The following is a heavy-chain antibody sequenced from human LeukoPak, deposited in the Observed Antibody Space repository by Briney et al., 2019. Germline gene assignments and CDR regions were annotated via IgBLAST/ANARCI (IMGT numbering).Heavy chain of an antibody. J-gene: IGHJ6*04. Sequence: PGGSLRLSCAASGFTYSDYYMSRIRQAPGKGLEWVAYISGSSSYTNYADSVKGRFTISRDNAKNSLYLQMNSLRAEDTAVYYCAIEDYDILTGSPYGMDVWGKGTTVTVSS. D-gene: IGHD3-9*01. CDR1: GFTYSDYY. V-gene: IGHV3-11*06. CDR3: AIEDYDILTGSPYGMDV. CDR2: ISGSSSYT.